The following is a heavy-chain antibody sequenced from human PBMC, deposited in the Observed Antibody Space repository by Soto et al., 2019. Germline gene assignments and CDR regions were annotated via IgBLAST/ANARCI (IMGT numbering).Heavy chain of an antibody. D-gene: IGHD6-19*01. CDR1: GLTFSSYA. J-gene: IGHJ6*02. CDR2: ISYDGSNK. CDR3: ARDGRGIAVAKLGYYYYGMDV. Sequence: GGSLRLSCAASGLTFSSYAMHWVRQAPGKGLEWVAVISYDGSNKYYADSVKGRFTISRDNSKNTLYLQMNSLRAEDTAVYYCARDGRGIAVAKLGYYYYGMDVWGQGTTVTVSS. V-gene: IGHV3-30-3*01.